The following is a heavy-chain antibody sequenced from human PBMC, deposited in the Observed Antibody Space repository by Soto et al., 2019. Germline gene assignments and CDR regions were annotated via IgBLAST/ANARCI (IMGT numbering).Heavy chain of an antibody. CDR3: ARHRIEVVWRGFDF. Sequence: XGTLSLTCTVSTDSSSFTNSYWGWIRQPPGKGLQWIGSSSYSGCTFYNPSLKGRIVISFDTSKKQSSLQVTSVTAADTAVYFCARHRIEVVWRGFDFWGQGSPVTVSS. CDR2: SSYSGCT. V-gene: IGHV4-39*01. D-gene: IGHD3-10*01. J-gene: IGHJ4*02. CDR1: TDSSSFTNSY.